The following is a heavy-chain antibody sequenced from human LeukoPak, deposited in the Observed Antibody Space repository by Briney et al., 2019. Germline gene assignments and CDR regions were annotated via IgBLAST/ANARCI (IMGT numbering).Heavy chain of an antibody. CDR3: VRVSGNSPFDY. Sequence: PGGSLRLSCAASGFTFSSYSMNWVRQALGKGLEWVSSISSSSSYIYYADPVKGRFTISRDNAKNSLYLQMNSLRAEDTAVYYCVRVSGNSPFDYWGQGTLVTVSS. CDR1: GFTFSSYS. CDR2: ISSSSSYI. V-gene: IGHV3-21*01. D-gene: IGHD3-10*01. J-gene: IGHJ4*02.